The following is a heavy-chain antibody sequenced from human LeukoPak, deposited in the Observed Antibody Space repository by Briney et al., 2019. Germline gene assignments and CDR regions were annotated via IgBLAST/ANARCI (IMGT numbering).Heavy chain of an antibody. D-gene: IGHD5-12*01. J-gene: IGHJ4*02. CDR2: ISYDGSNK. CDR3: AKSRLPESH. Sequence: GGSLRLSCTGSGFIFSTYYINWVRQAPGKGLEWVAVISYDGSNKYYADSVKGRFTISRDNSKNTLYLQMNSLRAEDTAVYYCAKSRLPESHWGQGTLVTVSS. CDR1: GFIFSTYY. V-gene: IGHV3-30*18.